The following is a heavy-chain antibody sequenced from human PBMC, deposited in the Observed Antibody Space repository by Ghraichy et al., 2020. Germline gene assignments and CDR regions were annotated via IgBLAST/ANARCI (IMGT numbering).Heavy chain of an antibody. Sequence: SETLSLTCTVSGGSISSYYWSWIRQPPGKGLEWIGYIYYSGSTNYNPSLKSRVTISVDTSKNQFSLKLSSVTAADTAVYYCARATKWRTVVTEFDYWGQGTLVTVSS. CDR1: GGSISSYY. D-gene: IGHD4-23*01. CDR2: IYYSGST. CDR3: ARATKWRTVVTEFDY. J-gene: IGHJ4*02. V-gene: IGHV4-59*01.